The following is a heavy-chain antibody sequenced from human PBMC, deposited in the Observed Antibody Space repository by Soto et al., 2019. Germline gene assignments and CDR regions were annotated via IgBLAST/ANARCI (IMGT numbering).Heavy chain of an antibody. CDR2: ISSSSSYI. V-gene: IGHV3-21*01. Sequence: GGSLRLSCAASGFTFSSYSMNWVRQAPGKGLEWVSSISSSSSYIYYADSVKGRFTISRDNAKNSLYLQMNSLRAEDTAVYYCARDGEAARDAFDIWGQGTMVTVSS. D-gene: IGHD2-21*01. CDR1: GFTFSSYS. J-gene: IGHJ3*02. CDR3: ARDGEAARDAFDI.